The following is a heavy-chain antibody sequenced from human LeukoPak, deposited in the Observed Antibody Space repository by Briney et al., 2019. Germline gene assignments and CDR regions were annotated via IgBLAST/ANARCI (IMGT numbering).Heavy chain of an antibody. CDR3: AKGYDTTYYHYYFMDV. V-gene: IGHV3-23*01. J-gene: IGHJ6*03. Sequence: GGSLRLSCAASGFSFGSYGMSWVRQAPGKGLQWVSVITYNSDTTYYADSMKGRFTISRDNSKNTLYLQMNSLIAEDTAVYYCAKGYDTTYYHYYFMDVWGKGTTVTISS. CDR2: ITYNSDTT. D-gene: IGHD3-22*01. CDR1: GFSFGSYG.